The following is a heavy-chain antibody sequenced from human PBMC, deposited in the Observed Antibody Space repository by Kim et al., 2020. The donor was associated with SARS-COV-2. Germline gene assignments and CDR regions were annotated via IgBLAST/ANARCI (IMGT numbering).Heavy chain of an antibody. V-gene: IGHV4-39*07. CDR1: GVPISSADYQ. CDR2: IHFSGTT. Sequence: SETLSLTCTVSGVPISSADYQWGWIRQAPGKGLEWFGSIHFSGTTMYNPSLTSRVSMSIDTSKNQFSVQLSAVTAADTARYYCARQRISLTPHHAFDIWG. J-gene: IGHJ3*02. CDR3: ARQRISLTPHHAFDI. D-gene: IGHD2-15*01.